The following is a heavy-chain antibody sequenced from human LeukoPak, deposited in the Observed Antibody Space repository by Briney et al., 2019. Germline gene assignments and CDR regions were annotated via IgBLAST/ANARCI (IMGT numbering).Heavy chain of an antibody. CDR1: GYIFTGYY. CDR3: ARGTSTTVHFDY. J-gene: IGHJ4*02. CDR2: INPNSGGT. D-gene: IGHD3-10*01. V-gene: IGHV1-2*02. Sequence: ASVKVSCKASGYIFTGYYIHWVRQAPGQGLEWMGWINPNSGGTNYAQKFQGRVTMTRDTSISTAYMELSRLRSDDTAVYYCARGTSTTVHFDYWGQGTLVTVSS.